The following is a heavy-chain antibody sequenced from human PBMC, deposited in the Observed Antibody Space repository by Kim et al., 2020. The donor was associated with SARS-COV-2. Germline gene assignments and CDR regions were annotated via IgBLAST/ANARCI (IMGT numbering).Heavy chain of an antibody. J-gene: IGHJ4*02. Sequence: SETLSLTCTVPGASIHTTSYYWGWIRQPPGKGLEWIGNIYYSGNTSYNPSLKSRVTISIDTSKNQFSLNLSSVTAADTAVYYCVRRKGNGDQLDYSGQG. CDR2: IYYSGNT. V-gene: IGHV4-39*07. CDR1: GASIHTTSYY. CDR3: VRRKGNGDQLDY. D-gene: IGHD4-17*01.